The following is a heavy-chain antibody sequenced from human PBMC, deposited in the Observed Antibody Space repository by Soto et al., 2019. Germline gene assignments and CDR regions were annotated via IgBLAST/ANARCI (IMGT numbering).Heavy chain of an antibody. CDR1: GGSISSGGYS. D-gene: IGHD3-3*01. CDR2: IYHSGST. V-gene: IGHV4-30-2*01. Sequence: SETLSLTCAVSGGSISSGGYSWSWIRQPPGKGLEWIGYIYHSGSTYYNPSLKSRVTISVDRSKNQFSLKLSSVTAADTAVYYCARVFGVAISFDWGFDPWGQGTLVTVSS. J-gene: IGHJ5*02. CDR3: ARVFGVAISFDWGFDP.